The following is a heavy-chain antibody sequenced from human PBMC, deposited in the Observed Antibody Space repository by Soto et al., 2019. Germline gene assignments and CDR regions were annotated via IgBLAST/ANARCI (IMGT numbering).Heavy chain of an antibody. CDR1: GFTFSSYG. J-gene: IGHJ6*02. CDR2: IWYDGSNK. CDR3: ARDSISSGWTYYYYYGMDV. D-gene: IGHD6-19*01. Sequence: SLRLSCAASGFTFSSYGMHWVRQAPGKGLEWVAVIWYDGSNKYYADSVKGRFTISRDNSKNTLYLQMNSLRAEDTAVYYCARDSISSGWTYYYYYGMDVWGQGTTVTVSS. V-gene: IGHV3-33*01.